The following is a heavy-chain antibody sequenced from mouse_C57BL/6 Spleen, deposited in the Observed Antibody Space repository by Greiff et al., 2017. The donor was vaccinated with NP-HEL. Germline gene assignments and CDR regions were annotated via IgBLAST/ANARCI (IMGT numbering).Heavy chain of an antibody. Sequence: VQLVESGAELARPGASVKLSCKASGYTFTSYGISWVKQRTGQGLEWIGEIYPRSGNTYYNEKFKGKATLTADKSSSTAYMELRSLTSEDSAVYFCATTVVSDWGQGTLVTVSA. CDR2: IYPRSGNT. J-gene: IGHJ3*01. CDR3: ATTVVSD. V-gene: IGHV1-81*01. CDR1: GYTFTSYG. D-gene: IGHD1-1*01.